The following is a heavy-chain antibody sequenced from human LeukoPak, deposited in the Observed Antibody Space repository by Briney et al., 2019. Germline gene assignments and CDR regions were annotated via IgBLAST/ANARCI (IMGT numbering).Heavy chain of an antibody. V-gene: IGHV3-30*18. J-gene: IGHJ4*02. Sequence: GRSLRLSCAASGFTFSSYGMHWVRQAPGKGLEWVAVIPYDGSNKYYADSVKGRFTISRDNSKNTLYLQMNSLRAEDTAVYYCAKSPYSSGWYSYFDYWGQGTLVTVSS. D-gene: IGHD6-19*01. CDR3: AKSPYSSGWYSYFDY. CDR2: IPYDGSNK. CDR1: GFTFSSYG.